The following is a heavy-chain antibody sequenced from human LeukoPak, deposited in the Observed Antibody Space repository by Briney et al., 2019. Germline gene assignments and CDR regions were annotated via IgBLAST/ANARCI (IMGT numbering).Heavy chain of an antibody. CDR1: GGSISSGDYY. CDR3: ARDSPYGGTDY. Sequence: SETLSLTCTVSGGSISSGDYYWSWIRQPPGKGLEWIGYIYYSGSAYYNPSLKSRVTISVDTSKNQFSLKLSSVTAADTAVYYCARDSPYGGTDYWGQGTLVTVSS. CDR2: IYYSGSA. J-gene: IGHJ4*02. V-gene: IGHV4-30-4*01. D-gene: IGHD4-23*01.